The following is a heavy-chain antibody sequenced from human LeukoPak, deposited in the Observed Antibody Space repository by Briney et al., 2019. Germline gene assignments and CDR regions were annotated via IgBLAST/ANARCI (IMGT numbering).Heavy chain of an antibody. Sequence: GGSLRLSCAASGFTVSSSYMNWVPQAPGKGLEWVSVIYSGGDTFYADSVKGRFTISRHNSNNMLYLQMNSLRAEDTAMYYCAREGENWNHLWGQGTLVTVSS. CDR1: GFTVSSSY. V-gene: IGHV3-53*04. CDR3: AREGENWNHL. D-gene: IGHD2-21*01. J-gene: IGHJ5*02. CDR2: IYSGGDT.